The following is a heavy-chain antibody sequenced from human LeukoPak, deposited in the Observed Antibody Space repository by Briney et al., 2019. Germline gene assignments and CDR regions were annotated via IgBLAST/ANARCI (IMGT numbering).Heavy chain of an antibody. CDR1: GFTFSSYA. CDR3: AKGLNDYCDY. D-gene: IGHD2-21*01. CDR2: ISYDGSNK. V-gene: IGHV3-30*18. J-gene: IGHJ4*02. Sequence: GGSLRLSCAASGFTFSSYAMSWVRQAPGKGLEWVAVISYDGSNKYYADSVKGRFTISRDNSKNTLYLQMNSLRAEDTAVYYCAKGLNDYCDYWGQGTLVTVSS.